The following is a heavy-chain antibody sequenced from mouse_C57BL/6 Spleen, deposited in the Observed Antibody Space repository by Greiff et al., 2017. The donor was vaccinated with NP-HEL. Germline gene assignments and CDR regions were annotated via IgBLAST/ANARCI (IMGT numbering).Heavy chain of an antibody. CDR1: GYTFTSYG. CDR3: ARGRQLGLLNCAMDY. Sequence: QVHVKQSGAELVRPGASVKLSCKASGYTFTSYGISWVKQSTGQGLEWIGEIYPRSGNTYYNEKFKGKATLTADKSSSTAYMELRSLTSEDSAVYFCARGRQLGLLNCAMDYWGQGTSVTVSS. J-gene: IGHJ4*01. D-gene: IGHD3-2*01. CDR2: IYPRSGNT. V-gene: IGHV1-81*01.